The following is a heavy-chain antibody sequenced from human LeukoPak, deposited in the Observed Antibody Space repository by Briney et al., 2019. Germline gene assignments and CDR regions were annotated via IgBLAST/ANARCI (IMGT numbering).Heavy chain of an antibody. CDR2: IYYSGST. Sequence: SETLSLTCAVYGGSFSGYYWSWIRQPPGKGLEWIGYIYYSGSTNYNPSLKSRVTISVDTSKNQFSLKLSSVTAADTAVYYCARGSWWFDPWGQGTLVTVSS. J-gene: IGHJ5*02. D-gene: IGHD2-15*01. CDR1: GGSFSGYY. V-gene: IGHV4-59*01. CDR3: ARGSWWFDP.